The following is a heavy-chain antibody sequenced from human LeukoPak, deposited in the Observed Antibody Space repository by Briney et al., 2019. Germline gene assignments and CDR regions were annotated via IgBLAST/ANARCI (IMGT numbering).Heavy chain of an antibody. CDR2: IYYSGST. CDR3: ARDGPIAGRSVSLHNDYYYMDV. Sequence: SETLSLTRTVSGGSISSYYWSWIRQPPGKGLEWIGDIYYSGSTNYNPSLKSRVTILVDTSKNQFSLKLSSVTAADTAVYYCARDGPIAGRSVSLHNDYYYMDVWGNGTTVTVSS. CDR1: GGSISSYY. V-gene: IGHV4-59*01. D-gene: IGHD6-6*01. J-gene: IGHJ6*03.